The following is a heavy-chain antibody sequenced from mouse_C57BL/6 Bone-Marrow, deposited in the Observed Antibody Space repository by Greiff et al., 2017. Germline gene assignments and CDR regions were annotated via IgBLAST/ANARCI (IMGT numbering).Heavy chain of an antibody. CDR1: GYTFTNYW. Sequence: VKLMESGAELVRPGTSVKMSCKASGYTFTNYWIGWAKQRPGHGLEWIGDIYTGGGYTNYNEKFKGKATLTADKSSSTAYMQFSSLTSEDSAIYYCARHYYGSSYGYWGQGTTLTVSS. J-gene: IGHJ2*01. CDR3: ARHYYGSSYGY. D-gene: IGHD1-1*01. V-gene: IGHV1-63*01. CDR2: IYTGGGYT.